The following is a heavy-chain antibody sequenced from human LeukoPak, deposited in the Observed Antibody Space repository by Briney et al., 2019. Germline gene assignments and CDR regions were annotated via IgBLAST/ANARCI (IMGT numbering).Heavy chain of an antibody. D-gene: IGHD5-18*01. Sequence: PGGSLRLSCVASGFTFSSYGMHWVRQAPGKGLEWVAFIWYDGSNKYYADSVKGRFTISRDNSKNTLSLQMSSLRPDDTAVYYCAKAYRYGYDYWGQGTLVTVSS. CDR1: GFTFSSYG. CDR3: AKAYRYGYDY. J-gene: IGHJ4*02. V-gene: IGHV3-30*02. CDR2: IWYDGSNK.